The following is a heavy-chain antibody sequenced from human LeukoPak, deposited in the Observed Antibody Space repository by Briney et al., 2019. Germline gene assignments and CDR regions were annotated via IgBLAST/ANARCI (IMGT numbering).Heavy chain of an antibody. CDR3: ARKFDGEGDFWGGYALMDV. CDR2: ISSSSSTI. CDR1: GFTFSSYS. V-gene: IGHV3-48*02. J-gene: IGHJ6*02. Sequence: HPGGSLRLSCAASGFTFSSYSMNWVRQAPGKGLEWVSYISSSSSTIYYADSVKGRFTISRDNAKNSLYLQMNSLRDEDTAVYYCARKFDGEGDFWGGYALMDVWGQGTTVTVSS. D-gene: IGHD3-3*01.